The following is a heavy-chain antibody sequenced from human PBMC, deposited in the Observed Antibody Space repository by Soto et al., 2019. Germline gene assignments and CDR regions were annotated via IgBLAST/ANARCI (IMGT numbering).Heavy chain of an antibody. CDR3: ARNPYYYDSSGYYPSYFDY. V-gene: IGHV4-39*01. D-gene: IGHD3-22*01. CDR2: IYYSGST. J-gene: IGHJ4*02. Sequence: PSETLYLTXTVSGGSISSSSYYWGWIRQPPGKGLEWIGSIYYSGSTYYNPSLKSRVTISVDTSKNQFSLKLSSVTAADTAEYYCARNPYYYDSSGYYPSYFDYWGQGTLVTVSS. CDR1: GGSISSSSYY.